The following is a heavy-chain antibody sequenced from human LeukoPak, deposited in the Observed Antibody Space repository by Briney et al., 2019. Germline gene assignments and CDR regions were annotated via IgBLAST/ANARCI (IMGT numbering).Heavy chain of an antibody. CDR1: GFTFSSYS. Sequence: SGGSLRLSCAASGFTFSSYSMNWVRQAPGKGLEWVSSISSSSYIYYADSVKGRFTISRDNAKNSLYLQTNSLRAEDTAVYYCARSGVAGPPMGWFDPWGQGTLVTVSS. CDR2: ISSSSYI. D-gene: IGHD6-19*01. J-gene: IGHJ5*02. V-gene: IGHV3-21*01. CDR3: ARSGVAGPPMGWFDP.